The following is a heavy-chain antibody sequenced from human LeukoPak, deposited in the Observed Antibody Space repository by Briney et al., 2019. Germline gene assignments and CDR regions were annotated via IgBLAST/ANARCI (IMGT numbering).Heavy chain of an antibody. D-gene: IGHD1-26*01. V-gene: IGHV1-2*02. Sequence: ASVKVSCKASGYTFTGYYIHWVRQAPGQGLEWMGWINPYSGGTNYAQRFQGRVTMTRNTSITTAFMELSSLRSDDTALYYCARREWGATFDYWGQGTLVTVSS. CDR1: GYTFTGYY. J-gene: IGHJ4*02. CDR3: ARREWGATFDY. CDR2: INPYSGGT.